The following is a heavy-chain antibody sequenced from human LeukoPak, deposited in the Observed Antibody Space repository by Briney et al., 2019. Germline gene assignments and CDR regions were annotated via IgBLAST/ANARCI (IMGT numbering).Heavy chain of an antibody. J-gene: IGHJ4*02. Sequence: PGGSLRLSCSASGFTFSSYAMHWVRQAPGKGLEYVSAISSNGGSTYYADSVKGRFTISRDNSKNTLYLQMSSLRAEDTAVYYCAKDGGLWVSAHWGDSWGRGTLVTVSS. D-gene: IGHD7-27*01. CDR1: GFTFSSYA. CDR2: ISSNGGST. CDR3: AKDGGLWVSAHWGDS. V-gene: IGHV3-64D*06.